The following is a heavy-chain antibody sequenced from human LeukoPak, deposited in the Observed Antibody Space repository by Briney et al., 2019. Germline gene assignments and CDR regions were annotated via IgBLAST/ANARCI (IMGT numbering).Heavy chain of an antibody. CDR2: INPNSGGT. V-gene: IGHV1-2*02. Sequence: GASVKVSCKASGYTFTCYYMHWVRQAPGQGLEWMGWINPNSGGTNYAQKFQGRVTMTRDTSISTAYMELSRLRSDDTAVYYCATEENYYDSREDDAFDIWGQGTMVTVSS. CDR3: ATEENYYDSREDDAFDI. CDR1: GYTFTCYY. J-gene: IGHJ3*02. D-gene: IGHD3-22*01.